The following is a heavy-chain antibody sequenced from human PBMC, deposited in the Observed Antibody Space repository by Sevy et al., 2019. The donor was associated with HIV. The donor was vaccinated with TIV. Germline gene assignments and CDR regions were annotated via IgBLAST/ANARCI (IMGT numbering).Heavy chain of an antibody. J-gene: IGHJ6*03. CDR2: INPIFDTA. Sequence: ASVNVSCKTSGGTFSDYAFSWVRQAPGQGLEWMGSINPIFDTANYAQKFQGRVTITADESMSTVYMELSSLRSEDSAIFYCAGEEDASSSLHYYMDVWGKGTTVTVSS. V-gene: IGHV1-69*13. CDR3: AGEEDASSSLHYYMDV. D-gene: IGHD6-6*01. CDR1: GGTFSDYA.